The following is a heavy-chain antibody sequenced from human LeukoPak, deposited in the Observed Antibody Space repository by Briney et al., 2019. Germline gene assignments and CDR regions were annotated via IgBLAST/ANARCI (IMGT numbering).Heavy chain of an antibody. D-gene: IGHD2-8*01. CDR2: ISSSSSVI. CDR3: ASRACTDGVCSFDY. Sequence: NPGGSLRLSCAASGFTFSSHSMNWVRQAPGKGLEWVSSISSSSSVIYYADSVKGRFTISRDNAKNSLYLQMNSLRAEDTAVYYCASRACTDGVCSFDYWGQGTLVTVSS. J-gene: IGHJ4*03. CDR1: GFTFSSHS. V-gene: IGHV3-21*06.